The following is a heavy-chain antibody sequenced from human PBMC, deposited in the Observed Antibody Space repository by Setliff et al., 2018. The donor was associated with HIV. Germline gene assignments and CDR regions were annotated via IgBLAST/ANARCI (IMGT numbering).Heavy chain of an antibody. CDR1: GGSIGSGSYY. D-gene: IGHD5-18*01. Sequence: SETLSLTCTVSGGSIGSGSYYGNWIRQPAGKGLEWIGHIYIGGSPKYNPSLESRVTISVDTSKNQLSLRLRSVTAADPAVYWCAGRGRTALDAFDIWGQGTMVTVSS. J-gene: IGHJ3*02. V-gene: IGHV4-61*09. CDR3: AGRGRTALDAFDI. CDR2: IYIGGSP.